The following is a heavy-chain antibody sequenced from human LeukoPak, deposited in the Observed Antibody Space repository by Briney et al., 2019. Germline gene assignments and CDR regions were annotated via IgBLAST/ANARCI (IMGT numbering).Heavy chain of an antibody. CDR2: VXKDGINK. D-gene: IGHD5-24*01. J-gene: IGHJ4*02. CDR1: GFTFSNYX. Sequence: GGSLRLSCAXSGFTFSNYXXXXXXQAPGKGLXWVAVVXKDGINKXYSDXVKGRXXIXRXNSKNTVYLQMNSLRAEDTAVYYCARDSRGWYFDYWGQGTLVTVSS. V-gene: IGHV3-33*01. CDR3: ARDSRGWYFDY.